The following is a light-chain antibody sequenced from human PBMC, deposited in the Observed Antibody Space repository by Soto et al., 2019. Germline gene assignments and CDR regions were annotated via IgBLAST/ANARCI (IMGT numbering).Light chain of an antibody. V-gene: IGLV2-23*01. CDR3: CSYAGSSTPVV. Sequence: QSALTQPASVSGSPGQSITISCTGTSSDVGSYNLVSWYQQHPGKAPKLMIYEGSKRPSGVSNRFSGSKSDNTASLTISGLQAEDEADYYCCSYAGSSTPVVFGTGTKVTVL. CDR1: SSDVGSYNL. J-gene: IGLJ1*01. CDR2: EGS.